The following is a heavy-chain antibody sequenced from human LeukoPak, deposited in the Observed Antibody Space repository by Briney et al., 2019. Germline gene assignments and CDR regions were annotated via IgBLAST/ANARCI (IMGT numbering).Heavy chain of an antibody. CDR1: GFTFSSYE. V-gene: IGHV3-23*01. D-gene: IGHD2-2*01. Sequence: GGSLRLSCAASGFTFSSYEMNWFRQAPGKGLEWVSAISNSGFSTYYADSVKGRFTISRDNSKNTLYLQMNSLRAEDTAVYYCLSYCSSTSCYESNWFDPWGQGTLVTVSS. CDR2: ISNSGFST. J-gene: IGHJ5*02. CDR3: LSYCSSTSCYESNWFDP.